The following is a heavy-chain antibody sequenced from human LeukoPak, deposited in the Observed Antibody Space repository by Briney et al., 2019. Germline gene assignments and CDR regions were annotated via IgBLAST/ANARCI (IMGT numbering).Heavy chain of an antibody. V-gene: IGHV3-53*01. Sequence: GGSLRLSCAASGFTVSSNYMSWVRQAPGKGLEWVSVIYSGGSTYYADSVKGRFTTSRDNSKNTLYLQMNSLRAEDTAVYYCAKGTYYDSSGYYSWVFDYWGQGTLVTVSS. CDR1: GFTVSSNY. CDR3: AKGTYYDSSGYYSWVFDY. D-gene: IGHD3-22*01. J-gene: IGHJ4*02. CDR2: IYSGGST.